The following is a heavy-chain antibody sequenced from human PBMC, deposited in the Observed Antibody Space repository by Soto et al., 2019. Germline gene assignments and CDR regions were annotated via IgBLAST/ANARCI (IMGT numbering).Heavy chain of an antibody. D-gene: IGHD6-19*01. J-gene: IGHJ6*04. Sequence: QVLLVQSGAEVKKPGSSTQVSCKASGGTFSTYAFTWVRQAPVQGFEWIGGVIPLFNTPDYVQMFQGRVTITADESTSTVFLELSGLTSEDTAVYICAVARKWDLLRYCYGIEVWGKGTTVTVSS. V-gene: IGHV1-69*01. CDR2: VIPLFNTP. CDR1: GGTFSTYA. CDR3: AVARKWDLLRYCYGIEV.